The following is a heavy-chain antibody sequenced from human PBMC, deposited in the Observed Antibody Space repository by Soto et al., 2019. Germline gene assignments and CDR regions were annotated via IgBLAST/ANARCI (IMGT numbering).Heavy chain of an antibody. Sequence: QVQLVQSGAEVKKPGSSVKVSCKASGGTFSSYAISWVRQAPGQGLEWMGGIIPISETTNYAQKFQGRVTINADESKSTAYVELSSLRSEDTAVYYCARSQGSSTSLEIYYYYYSGMDVWGQGTTVTVSS. CDR2: IIPISETT. V-gene: IGHV1-69*01. CDR3: ARSQGSSTSLEIYYYYYSGMDV. J-gene: IGHJ6*02. CDR1: GGTFSSYA. D-gene: IGHD2-2*01.